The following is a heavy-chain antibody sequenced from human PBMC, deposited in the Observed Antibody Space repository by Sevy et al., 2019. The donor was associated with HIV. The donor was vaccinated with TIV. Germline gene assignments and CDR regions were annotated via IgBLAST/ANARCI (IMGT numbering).Heavy chain of an antibody. D-gene: IGHD1-1*01. CDR1: GGSFSGYY. J-gene: IGHJ6*02. V-gene: IGHV4-34*01. CDR3: ARSVPSYGMDV. Sequence: SDTLSLTCAVYGGSFSGYYWSWIRQPPGKGLEWIGEINHSGSTNYNPSLKSRVTISVDTSKNQFSLKLSSVTAADTAVYYCARSVPSYGMDVWGQGTTVTVSS. CDR2: INHSGST.